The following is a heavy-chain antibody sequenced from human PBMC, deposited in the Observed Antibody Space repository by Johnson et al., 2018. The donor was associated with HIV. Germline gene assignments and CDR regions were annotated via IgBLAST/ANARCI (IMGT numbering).Heavy chain of an antibody. CDR2: INWYGGST. D-gene: IGHD2-15*01. V-gene: IGHV3-20*04. CDR3: ASDGEYCSGGSCSDAFDI. Sequence: VQLVESGGGLVQPGGSLRLSCAASGFTFDDYGMRWVRQAPGKGLEWVSGINWYGGSTGYADFVRGRLTISRDNAKNSLYLQMNSLRAEDTALYYCASDGEYCSGGSCSDAFDIWGQGTMVTVSS. CDR1: GFTFDDYG. J-gene: IGHJ3*02.